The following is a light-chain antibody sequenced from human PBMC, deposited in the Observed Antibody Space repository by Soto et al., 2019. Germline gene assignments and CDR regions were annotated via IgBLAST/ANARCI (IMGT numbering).Light chain of an antibody. V-gene: IGLV1-40*01. CDR1: SSNIGAGHD. CDR3: AAWDDSLSGVV. CDR2: GNN. J-gene: IGLJ2*01. Sequence: QSVLTQPPSVSGAPGQRVTISCTGSSSNIGAGHDVHWYQQLPGTAPKLLIYGNNNRPSGVPDRFSGSRSGTSASLAISGLRSEDEADYYCAAWDDSLSGVVFGGGTKVTVL.